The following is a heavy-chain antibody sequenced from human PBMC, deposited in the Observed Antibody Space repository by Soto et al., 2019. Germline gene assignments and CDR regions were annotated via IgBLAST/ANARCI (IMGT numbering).Heavy chain of an antibody. CDR2: IIPIFPTP. D-gene: IGHD3-3*02. CDR1: GGSFRTNA. V-gene: IGHV1-69*12. CDR3: ARDKDRQQLGGNYYYIMDL. J-gene: IGHJ6*02. Sequence: QVQLVQSGAEVKKPGSSVKISCKASGGSFRTNAFSWVRQAPGQGLEWMGGIIPIFPTPDYAQKFQGRVTITADESTTTTYMELSSLRSEDTATYYCARDKDRQQLGGNYYYIMDLWGQATTVTVSS.